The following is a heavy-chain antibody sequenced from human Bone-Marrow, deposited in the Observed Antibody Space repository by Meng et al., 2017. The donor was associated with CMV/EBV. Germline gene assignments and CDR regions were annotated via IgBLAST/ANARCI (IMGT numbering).Heavy chain of an antibody. D-gene: IGHD6-6*01. CDR1: GFTFDDYA. J-gene: IGHJ6*02. CDR3: AKEMAISSIAARGDYYGMDV. Sequence: GESLKISCAASGFTFDDYAMHLVRQAPRKGLEGVSGISWNSGGIGDADSVKGRFTISRDNAKNSLYLQMNSLRAEDTALYYCAKEMAISSIAARGDYYGMDVWGQGTTVTVSS. CDR2: ISWNSGGI. V-gene: IGHV3-9*01.